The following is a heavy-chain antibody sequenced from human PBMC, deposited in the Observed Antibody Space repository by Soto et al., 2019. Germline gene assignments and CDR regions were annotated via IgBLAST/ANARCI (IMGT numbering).Heavy chain of an antibody. CDR1: GVSFNNNG. J-gene: IGHJ6*02. Sequence: QVQLVQSGAEVKKPGSSVKVSYKPSGVSFNNNGIGWVRQAPRHRREWMGGVSPPFRTSNYARKFQGRISITADAATGTVNMELSSLTSEDTAQYYCARVLYYGSVSYSPYGMDVWGQGTTVTVSS. V-gene: IGHV1-69*01. CDR2: VSPPFRTS. CDR3: ARVLYYGSVSYSPYGMDV. D-gene: IGHD3-10*01.